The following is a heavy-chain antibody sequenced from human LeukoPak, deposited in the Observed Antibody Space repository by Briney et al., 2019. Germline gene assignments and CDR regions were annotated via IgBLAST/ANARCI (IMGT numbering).Heavy chain of an antibody. J-gene: IGHJ4*02. CDR1: GFTSSDYY. CDR2: ISSSGSTI. V-gene: IGHV3-11*01. D-gene: IGHD6-13*01. CDR3: ARERRIAAAGDFDY. Sequence: GGSLRLSCAASGFTSSDYYMSWIRQAPGKGLEWVSYISSSGSTIYYADSVKGRFTISRDNAKNSLYLQMNSLRAEDTAVYYCARERRIAAAGDFDYWGQGTLVTVSS.